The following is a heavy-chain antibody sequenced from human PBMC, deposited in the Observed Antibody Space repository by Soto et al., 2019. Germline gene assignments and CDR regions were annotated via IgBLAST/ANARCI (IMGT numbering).Heavy chain of an antibody. V-gene: IGHV4-34*01. CDR3: ARGGGYCSGVSCYQDRVFDY. D-gene: IGHD2-15*01. CDR2: INHSGST. CDR1: GGSFSGYY. Sequence: KTSETLSLTCAVYGGSFSGYYWSWIRQPPGKGLEWIGEINHSGSTNYNPSLKSRVTISVDTSKNQFSLKLSSVTAADTAVYYCARGGGYCSGVSCYQDRVFDYWGQGTPVTVSS. J-gene: IGHJ4*02.